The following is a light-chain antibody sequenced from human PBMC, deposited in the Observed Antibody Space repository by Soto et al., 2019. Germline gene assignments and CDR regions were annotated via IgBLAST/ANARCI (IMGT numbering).Light chain of an antibody. CDR2: GAS. CDR3: QQYGSSQT. V-gene: IGKV3-20*01. CDR1: QSVSSSY. J-gene: IGKJ1*01. Sequence: EIVLTQSPGTLSLSPGERATLSCRASQSVSSSYLAWYQQKPGQAHRLLIYGASSRATGIPDRFSGSGSGTDFTLTISRLEPEDFAVYYCQQYGSSQTFGQGTKVEI.